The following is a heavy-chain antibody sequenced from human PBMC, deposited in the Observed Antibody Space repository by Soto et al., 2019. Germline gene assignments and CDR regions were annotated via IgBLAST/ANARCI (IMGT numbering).Heavy chain of an antibody. V-gene: IGHV4-34*01. CDR3: ARGRGYAV. J-gene: IGHJ4*02. D-gene: IGHD1-1*01. CDR1: GGSCSGYY. Sequence: SETLSLTCAVYGGSCSGYYWSWIRQPPGKGLEWIGEINHSGSTNYNPSLKSRVTISVDTSKNQFSLKLSSVTAADTAVYYCARGRGYAVWGQGTLVTVSS. CDR2: INHSGST.